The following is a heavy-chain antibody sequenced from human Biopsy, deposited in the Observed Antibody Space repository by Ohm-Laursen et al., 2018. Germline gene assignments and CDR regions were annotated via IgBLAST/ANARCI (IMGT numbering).Heavy chain of an antibody. CDR2: IYTSGVT. CDR3: ARDRDRRGWFDP. Sequence: SDTLSLTCSVSGGSFSTYYWTWIRQPAGKGLEWIGQIYTSGVTNYNPSLKSRVTMSVDTSKNKFSLRVSSVTAADTAVYYCARDRDRRGWFDPWGQGTLVTVSS. CDR1: GGSFSTYY. V-gene: IGHV4-4*07. J-gene: IGHJ5*02. D-gene: IGHD1-14*01.